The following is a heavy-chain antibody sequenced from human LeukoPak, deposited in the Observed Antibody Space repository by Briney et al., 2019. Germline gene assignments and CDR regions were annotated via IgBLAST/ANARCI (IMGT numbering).Heavy chain of an antibody. J-gene: IGHJ4*02. V-gene: IGHV3-23*01. CDR3: AKLATYYYDSSGYYW. D-gene: IGHD3-22*01. CDR1: GFTFSSYA. Sequence: PGGSLRLSCAASGFTFSSYAMSWVRQAPAKGLEWVSAISVSGGSTYYADSVKGRSTTSRDNSKTTLYLQMNSLRAEDTAVYYCAKLATYYYDSSGYYWWGQGTLVTVSS. CDR2: ISVSGGST.